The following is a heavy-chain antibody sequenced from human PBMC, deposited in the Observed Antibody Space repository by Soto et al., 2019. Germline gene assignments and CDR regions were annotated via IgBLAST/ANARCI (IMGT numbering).Heavy chain of an antibody. CDR1: GFTFSSYE. Sequence: EVQLVVSGGGLVQPGGSLRLSCAASGFTFSSYEMNWVRQAPGKGLEWVSYISSSGSTIYYADSVKGRFTISRDNAKNSLYLQMNSLRAEDTAVYYRARAYYDFWSGYYTRDYYYGMDVWGQGTTVTVSS. D-gene: IGHD3-3*01. J-gene: IGHJ6*02. CDR2: ISSSGSTI. CDR3: ARAYYDFWSGYYTRDYYYGMDV. V-gene: IGHV3-48*03.